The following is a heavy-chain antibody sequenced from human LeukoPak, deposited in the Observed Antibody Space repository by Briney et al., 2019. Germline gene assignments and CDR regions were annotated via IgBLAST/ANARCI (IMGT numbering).Heavy chain of an antibody. CDR1: GYTFTGYC. Sequence: ASVKVSCKASGYTFTGYCLHWVRRAPGQGFELMGWINPNSGGTYYTQRFQGRVTMTRDTSISTAYMELSSLRSDDTAVYYCARAQPLTAPAGTFANSWGQGTLVTVSS. CDR2: INPNSGGT. V-gene: IGHV1-2*02. D-gene: IGHD6-13*01. CDR3: ARAQPLTAPAGTFANS. J-gene: IGHJ4*02.